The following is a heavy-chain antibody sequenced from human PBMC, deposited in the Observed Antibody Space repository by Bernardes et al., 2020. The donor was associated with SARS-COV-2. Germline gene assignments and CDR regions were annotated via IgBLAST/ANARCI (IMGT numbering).Heavy chain of an antibody. V-gene: IGHV4-39*02. D-gene: IGHD3-3*01. J-gene: IGHJ4*02. CDR3: ARELRFIDYLFIDN. CDR2: IYFTGNT. Sequence: SETLSLTCNVSGASINSGNYYWGWLRQTPGMGLEWIGTIYFTGNTYYNPSLESRVTISLDTSENHFSLKLSSVTAADTAVYYCARELRFIDYLFIDNWGLGTLVTVSS. CDR1: GASINSGNYY.